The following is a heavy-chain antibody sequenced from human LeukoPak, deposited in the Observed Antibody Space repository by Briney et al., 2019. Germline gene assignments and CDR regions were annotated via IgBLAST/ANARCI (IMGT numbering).Heavy chain of an antibody. V-gene: IGHV4-34*01. Sequence: SETLSLTCAVYGGSFSGYYWSWIRHPPGKGLEWIGEINHSGSTNYNPSLKSRVTISVDTSKNQFSLKLRSVTAADTAVYYCARGLDYYDSSGYYLDYWGQGTLVTVSS. CDR1: GGSFSGYY. CDR2: INHSGST. J-gene: IGHJ4*02. D-gene: IGHD3-22*01. CDR3: ARGLDYYDSSGYYLDY.